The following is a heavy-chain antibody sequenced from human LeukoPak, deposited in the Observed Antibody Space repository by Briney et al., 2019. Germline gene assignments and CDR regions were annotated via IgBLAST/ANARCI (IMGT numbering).Heavy chain of an antibody. D-gene: IGHD2-2*01. Sequence: DPGGSLRLSCAASGFTFSTYSINWVRQAPGKGLEWVSYISSSSSTIYYADSVKGRFTISRDNAKNSLYLQMNSLRAEDTAVYYCARDPYQRGAVDVNRSFDYWGQGTLVTVSS. V-gene: IGHV3-48*01. CDR3: ARDPYQRGAVDVNRSFDY. CDR2: ISSSSSTI. J-gene: IGHJ4*02. CDR1: GFTFSTYS.